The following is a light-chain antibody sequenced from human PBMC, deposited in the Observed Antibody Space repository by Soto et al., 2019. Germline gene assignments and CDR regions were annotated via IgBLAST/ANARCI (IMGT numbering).Light chain of an antibody. CDR3: QQYESLPLT. CDR2: DAS. Sequence: DIQLTQFPSSLSANIGDTINITCQASQDINKNLIWYQQKPGKAPKLLIYDASDLETGVPSRFSGSGSGTGFTFTISSLQPEDFATYYCQQYESLPLTFGQGTRLENK. J-gene: IGKJ5*01. CDR1: QDINKN. V-gene: IGKV1-33*01.